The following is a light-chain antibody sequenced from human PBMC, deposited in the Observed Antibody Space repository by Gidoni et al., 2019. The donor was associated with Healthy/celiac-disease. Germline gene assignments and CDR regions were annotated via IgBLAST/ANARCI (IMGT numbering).Light chain of an antibody. CDR2: DES. CDR3: QQYDNLPT. Sequence: DIQMTQSPSSLSASVGDRVTITCQASQDISNYLNWYQKKPGKAPKLLIYDESNLETGVPSRFSGSGSGTDFTFNISSLQPEDIATYYCQQYDNLPTFGGGTKVEIK. V-gene: IGKV1-33*01. CDR1: QDISNY. J-gene: IGKJ4*01.